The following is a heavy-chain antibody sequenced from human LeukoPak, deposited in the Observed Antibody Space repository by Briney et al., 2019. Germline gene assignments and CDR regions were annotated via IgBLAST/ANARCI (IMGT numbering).Heavy chain of an antibody. CDR3: AREENSGSSFDY. CDR1: GFTFSIYA. D-gene: IGHD1-26*01. J-gene: IGHJ4*02. V-gene: IGHV3-23*01. Sequence: GGSLRLSCAASGFTFSIYAMSWVRQAPGKGLEWVSAISGSGGSTYYADSVKGRFTISRDNSKNTLYLQMNSLRAEDTAVYYCAREENSGSSFDYWGQGTLVTVSS. CDR2: ISGSGGST.